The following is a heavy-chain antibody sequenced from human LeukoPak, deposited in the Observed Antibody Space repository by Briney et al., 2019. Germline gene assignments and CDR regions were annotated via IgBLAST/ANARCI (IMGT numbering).Heavy chain of an antibody. CDR3: ARDQRMTTVTISAYYYGMDV. CDR2: IYSGGST. D-gene: IGHD4-17*01. V-gene: IGHV3-66*01. J-gene: IGHJ6*02. Sequence: GGSLRLSCAASGFTVSSNYMSWVRQVPGKGLGWVSVIYSGGSTYYADSVKGRFTISRDNSKNTLYLQMNSLRAEDTAVYYCARDQRMTTVTISAYYYGMDVWGQGTTVTVSS. CDR1: GFTVSSNY.